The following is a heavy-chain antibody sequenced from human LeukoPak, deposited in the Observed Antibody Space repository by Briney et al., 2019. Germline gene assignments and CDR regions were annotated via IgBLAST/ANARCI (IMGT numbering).Heavy chain of an antibody. CDR3: ARGFRSVTTWGYFDY. Sequence: GGSLRLSCAASGFTFSTNYMSWVRQAPGKGLEWVSLIYSGGGTYYADSVKGRFTISRDNSRNTLSLQMNSLRVDDTAVYYCARGFRSVTTWGYFDYWGQEALVTVSS. V-gene: IGHV3-66*01. CDR2: IYSGGGT. D-gene: IGHD4-17*01. CDR1: GFTFSTNY. J-gene: IGHJ4*02.